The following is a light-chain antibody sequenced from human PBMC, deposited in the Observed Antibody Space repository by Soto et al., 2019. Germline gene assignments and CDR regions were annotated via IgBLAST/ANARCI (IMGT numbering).Light chain of an antibody. CDR2: WAS. J-gene: IGKJ2*01. CDR1: QSVLYSSNNKNY. Sequence: DIVMTQSPDSLAVSLGERATINCKSSQSVLYSSNNKNYLAWYQQKPGQPPKLLIYWASTRESGVPDRFSGSGSGTDFTLTISDMQAEDEAVYYCQQYYSTPKTFGQGTKLEI. CDR3: QQYYSTPKT. V-gene: IGKV4-1*01.